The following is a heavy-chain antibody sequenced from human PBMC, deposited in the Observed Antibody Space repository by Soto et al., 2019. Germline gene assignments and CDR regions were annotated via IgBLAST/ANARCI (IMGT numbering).Heavy chain of an antibody. CDR1: GFSFSAYS. Sequence: EVQLVESGGGLVMPGGSLRLSCAASGFSFSAYSVNWVRQAPGKGLEWVSCITSSSSYIYYADSVKGRFTVSRDNAKNSLYLQMNSLSAQDTAVYYCASVEGQYFSSVGMDVWGQGTTVTVSS. CDR3: ASVEGQYFSSVGMDV. CDR2: ITSSSSYI. V-gene: IGHV3-21*01. D-gene: IGHD3-9*01. J-gene: IGHJ6*02.